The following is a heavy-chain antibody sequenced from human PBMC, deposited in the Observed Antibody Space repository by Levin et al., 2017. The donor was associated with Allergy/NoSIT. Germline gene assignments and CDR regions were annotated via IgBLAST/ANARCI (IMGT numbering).Heavy chain of an antibody. CDR3: AGIGGAATGKTPFDY. J-gene: IGHJ4*02. V-gene: IGHV4-39*01. D-gene: IGHD6-13*01. CDR1: GGSISSSSYY. Sequence: PSETLSLTCTVSGGSISSSSYYWGWIRQPPGKGLEWIGSIYYSGSTYYNPSLKSRVTISVDTSKNQFSLKLSSVTAADTAVFYCAGIGGAATGKTPFDYWGQGTLVTVSS. CDR2: IYYSGST.